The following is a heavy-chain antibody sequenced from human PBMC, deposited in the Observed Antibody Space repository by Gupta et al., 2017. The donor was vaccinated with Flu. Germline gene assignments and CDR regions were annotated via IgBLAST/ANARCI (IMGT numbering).Heavy chain of an antibody. CDR3: VRNRGWQQFDN. CDR1: VFTLRRYW. J-gene: IGHJ5*02. CDR2: VVADDSVK. Sequence: EEQLVESGGGLVQPGGSVRLSCAACVFTLRRYWMDGVRQAPGRGRAWVANVVADDSVKNYADSVKGRVTISRDDAKNSLYLQMNSLRAEDTAVYDCVRNRGWQQFDNWGQGALVTVSS. V-gene: IGHV3-7*01.